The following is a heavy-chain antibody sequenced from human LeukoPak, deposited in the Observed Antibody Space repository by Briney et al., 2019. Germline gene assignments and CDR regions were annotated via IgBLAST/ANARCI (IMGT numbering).Heavy chain of an antibody. CDR2: ISYDGSNK. CDR1: GFTFSSYA. V-gene: IGHV3-30-3*01. CDR3: ASIRLSGEIDY. D-gene: IGHD2-15*01. Sequence: GGSLRLSCAASGFTFSSYAMHWVRQAPGKGLEWVAVISYDGSNKYYADSAKGRFTISRDNSKNTLYLQMNSLRAEDTAVYYCASIRLSGEIDYWGQGTLVTVSS. J-gene: IGHJ4*02.